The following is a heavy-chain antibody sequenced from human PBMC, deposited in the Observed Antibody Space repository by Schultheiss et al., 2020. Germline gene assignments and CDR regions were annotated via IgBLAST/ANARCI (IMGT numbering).Heavy chain of an antibody. CDR2: INHSGST. J-gene: IGHJ3*02. D-gene: IGHD3-22*01. CDR3: ASHRFYDSSGYYAPIYAFDI. Sequence: SETLSLTCAVYGGSFSGYYWSWIRQPPGKGLEWIGEINHSGSTNYNPSLKSRVTISVDTSKNQFSLKLSSVTAADTAVYYCASHRFYDSSGYYAPIYAFDIWSQRAMVTVSS. V-gene: IGHV4-34*01. CDR1: GGSFSGYY.